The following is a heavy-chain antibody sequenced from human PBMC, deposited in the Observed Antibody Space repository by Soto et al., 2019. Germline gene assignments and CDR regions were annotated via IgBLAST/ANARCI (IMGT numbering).Heavy chain of an antibody. J-gene: IGHJ3*02. CDR3: ARVERGTATTVVDAFDI. D-gene: IGHD1-1*01. CDR1: GGSVNSGNYY. CDR2: MSHSGGT. Sequence: QVQLQQWGAGLLKPSETLSLTCAVFGGSVNSGNYYWSWIRQPPGKGLEWIGEMSHSGGTHFNPSLKSRVTISVDTAKNQSSLKRRSVTAADTALYYCARVERGTATTVVDAFDIWGPWTMVTVSS. V-gene: IGHV4-34*01.